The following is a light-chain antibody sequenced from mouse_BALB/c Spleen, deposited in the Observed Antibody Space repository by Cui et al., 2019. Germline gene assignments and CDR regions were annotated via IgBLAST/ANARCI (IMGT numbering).Light chain of an antibody. CDR2: DTS. Sequence: QIVLTQSPAIMSASPGEKVTMTCSASSSVSYMHWYQQKSGTSPKRWIYDTSKLASGVPARLSGSGSGTSYSLTISSMEAEDAATYYCQQWSSNPPTFGAGTKLELK. J-gene: IGKJ5*01. V-gene: IGKV4-59*01. CDR1: SSVSY. CDR3: QQWSSNPPT.